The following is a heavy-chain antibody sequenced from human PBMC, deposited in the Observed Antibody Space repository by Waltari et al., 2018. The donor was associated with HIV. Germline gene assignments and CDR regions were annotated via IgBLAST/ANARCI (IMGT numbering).Heavy chain of an antibody. J-gene: IGHJ6*02. CDR3: ARGGTGWDCSFNYCAMEV. Sequence: QVQLQQWGAGLLKPSDTLSLACGVYGGSFGGYYWRSIRQPPGKGLEWIGEINHKGSPTYNPSLKGRVNISVDTSKNQFSLQLNSVAAADTAVYFCARGGTGWDCSFNYCAMEVWGQGTTVSVSS. D-gene: IGHD2-21*02. CDR1: GGSFGGYY. V-gene: IGHV4-34*01. CDR2: INHKGSP.